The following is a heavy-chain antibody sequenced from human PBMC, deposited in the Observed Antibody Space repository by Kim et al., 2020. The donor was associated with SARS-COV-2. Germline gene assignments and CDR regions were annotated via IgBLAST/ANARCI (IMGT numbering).Heavy chain of an antibody. Sequence: GGSLRLSCAASGFTFSSYGMHWVRQAPGKGLEWVAVIWYDGSNKYYADSVKGRFTISRDNSKNTLYLQMNSLRAEDTAVYYCARSSGSYVRDYYYYGMDVWGQGTTVTVSS. CDR2: IWYDGSNK. CDR3: ARSSGSYVRDYYYYGMDV. CDR1: GFTFSSYG. J-gene: IGHJ6*02. V-gene: IGHV3-33*01. D-gene: IGHD1-26*01.